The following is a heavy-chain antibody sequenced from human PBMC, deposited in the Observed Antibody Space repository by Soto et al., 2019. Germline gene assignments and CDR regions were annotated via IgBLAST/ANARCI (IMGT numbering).Heavy chain of an antibody. CDR2: IWYDGSNK. J-gene: IGHJ5*02. Sequence: LRLSCAASGFTFSTYGLHWVRQAPGKGLEWAAIIWYDGSNKYYADSVKGRFTISRDDSKNTLYLQMNSLRVEYTAVYFCASDASAYDGGWYPRGFDPWGQGTLVTVSS. CDR3: ASDASAYDGGWYPRGFDP. CDR1: GFTFSTYG. V-gene: IGHV3-33*01. D-gene: IGHD6-19*01.